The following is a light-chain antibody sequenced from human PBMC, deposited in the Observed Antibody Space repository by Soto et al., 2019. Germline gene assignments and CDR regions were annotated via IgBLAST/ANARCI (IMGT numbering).Light chain of an antibody. CDR1: TGAVTSDYY. CDR2: KTS. CDR3: VLLYGGAWV. Sequence: QAVVTQEPSLTVSPGGTVTLTCALTTGAVTSDYYPNWFQRRPGQALRTLIYKTSNKHSWTPARFSGSLLGGKAALTLSGVQPEDEADYYCVLLYGGAWVFGGGTKLTVL. V-gene: IGLV7-43*01. J-gene: IGLJ3*02.